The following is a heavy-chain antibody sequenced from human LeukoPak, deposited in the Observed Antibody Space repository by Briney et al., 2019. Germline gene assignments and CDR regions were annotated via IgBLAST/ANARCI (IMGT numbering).Heavy chain of an antibody. J-gene: IGHJ4*02. V-gene: IGHV3-21*04. CDR3: ARDAPKNPLLWFGEAHHPLDY. CDR2: ISSSSSYI. D-gene: IGHD3-10*01. CDR1: GFTFSSYS. Sequence: PGGSLRLSCAASGFTFSSYSMNWVRQAPGKGLEWVSSISSSSSYIYYADSVKGRFTISRDNAKNSLYLQMNSLRAEDTAVYYCARDAPKNPLLWFGEAHHPLDYWGQGTLVTVSS.